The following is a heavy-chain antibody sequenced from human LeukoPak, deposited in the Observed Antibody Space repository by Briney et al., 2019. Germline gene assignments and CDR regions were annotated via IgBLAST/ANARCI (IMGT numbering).Heavy chain of an antibody. J-gene: IGHJ4*02. V-gene: IGHV5-51*01. Sequence: GESLKISCKGSGYSFTSNWIAWVRQKPGKGLEWMGIIYPGDSETRYSPSFQGQVTISVDKSVRSAYLSWSSLKASDTAMYYCVRQGHSYGAVGYFDYWGQGTLVTVSS. CDR1: GYSFTSNW. D-gene: IGHD4-17*01. CDR3: VRQGHSYGAVGYFDY. CDR2: IYPGDSET.